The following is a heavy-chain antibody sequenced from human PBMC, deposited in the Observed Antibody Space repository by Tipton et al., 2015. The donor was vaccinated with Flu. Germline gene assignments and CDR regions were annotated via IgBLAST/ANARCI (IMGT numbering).Heavy chain of an antibody. CDR3: AKDFNWGST. V-gene: IGHV3-23*01. CDR2: IGGSGDNT. CDR1: GFTFSDSA. D-gene: IGHD7-27*01. J-gene: IGHJ4*02. Sequence: LSLTCAASGFTFSDSAMNWVRQAPGKGLEWVSDIGGSGDNTHYADSVKGRFTISRDNSKNTLYLQMNSLRPEDTAIYYCAKDFNWGSTWGQGTLVTVSS.